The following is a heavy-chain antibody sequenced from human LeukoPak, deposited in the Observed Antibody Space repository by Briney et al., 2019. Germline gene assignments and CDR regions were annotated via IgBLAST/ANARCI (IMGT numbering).Heavy chain of an antibody. CDR2: ISSSGSTI. CDR1: GFTFSDYY. V-gene: IGHV3-11*01. CDR3: ASQMNGYSSSRGTYYYYGMDV. J-gene: IGHJ6*02. Sequence: GGSLRLSCAASGFTFSDYYMSWIRQAPGKGLEWVSYISSSGSTIYSADSVKGRFTISRDNAKNSLYLQMNSLRAEDTAVYYCASQMNGYSSSRGTYYYYGMDVWGQGTTVTVSS. D-gene: IGHD6-13*01.